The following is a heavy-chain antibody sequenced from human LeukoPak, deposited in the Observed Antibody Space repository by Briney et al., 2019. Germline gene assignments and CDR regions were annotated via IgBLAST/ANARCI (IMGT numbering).Heavy chain of an antibody. CDR1: GASISSYY. CDR2: IYDSGTT. J-gene: IGHJ5*02. Sequence: PSETLSLTCTVSGASISSYYWSWIRQPPGKGLEWIGCIYDSGTTYYNPSLKRRVTLSMATSKTPVSLTLSSVTAADTAVFYCARHFDGPHPEGNSRLKWFDPWGQGTLATVSS. D-gene: IGHD1-1*01. V-gene: IGHV4-59*08. CDR3: ARHFDGPHPEGNSRLKWFDP.